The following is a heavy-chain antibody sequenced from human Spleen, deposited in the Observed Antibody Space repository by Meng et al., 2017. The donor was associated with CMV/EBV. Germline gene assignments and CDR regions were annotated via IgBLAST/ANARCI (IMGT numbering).Heavy chain of an antibody. CDR2: ISSSSSYI. J-gene: IGHJ4*02. Sequence: FRFSSYSMNWVRQAPGKGLEWVSSISSSSSYIYYADSVKGRFTISRDNAKNSLYLQMNSLRAEDTAVYYCARSYCSSTSCFPGLDYWGQGTLVTVSS. D-gene: IGHD2-2*01. V-gene: IGHV3-21*01. CDR3: ARSYCSSTSCFPGLDY. CDR1: FRFSSYS.